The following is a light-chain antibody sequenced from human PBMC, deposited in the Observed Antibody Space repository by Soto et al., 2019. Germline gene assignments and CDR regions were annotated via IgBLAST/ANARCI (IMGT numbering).Light chain of an antibody. V-gene: IGLV4-69*01. CDR2: LNNDGSH. CDR1: SGHSSYA. Sequence: QLVLTQSPSASASLGASVKLTCTLSSGHSSYAIAWHQKQPGKGPRYLMDLNNDGSHSKGDGIPDRFSGSSSGAERYLIISSLQSDDEAGYYCQTWGTGFQVFGGGTKLTVL. J-gene: IGLJ2*01. CDR3: QTWGTGFQV.